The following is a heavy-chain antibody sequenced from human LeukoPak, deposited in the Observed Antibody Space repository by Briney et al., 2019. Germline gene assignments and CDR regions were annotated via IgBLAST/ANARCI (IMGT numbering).Heavy chain of an antibody. D-gene: IGHD3-10*01. CDR2: ISGSGGST. CDR3: AREGLLWFGELLDYYYMDV. V-gene: IGHV3-23*01. J-gene: IGHJ6*03. CDR1: GFTFSSFA. Sequence: GGSLRLSCAVSGFTFSSFAMSWVRQAPGRGLEWVSAISGSGGSTYYADSVKGRFTISRDNSKNTLYLQMNSLRAEDTAVYYCAREGLLWFGELLDYYYMDVWGKGTTVTVSS.